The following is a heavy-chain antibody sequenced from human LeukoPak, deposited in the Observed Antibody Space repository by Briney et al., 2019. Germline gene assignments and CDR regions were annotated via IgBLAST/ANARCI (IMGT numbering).Heavy chain of an antibody. J-gene: IGHJ4*02. CDR3: ARDGPAAGLYFDY. V-gene: IGHV3-7*03. CDR2: IKQDGSEK. D-gene: IGHD6-13*01. CDR1: GFIFSSYW. Sequence: GSLRLPCAASGFIFSSYWMNWIRQTPGKGLEWVASIKQDGSEKYYVDAVQGRFTISRDNAKNSLYLQMNSLRAEDTAVYYCARDGPAAGLYFDYWGQGMLVTVSS.